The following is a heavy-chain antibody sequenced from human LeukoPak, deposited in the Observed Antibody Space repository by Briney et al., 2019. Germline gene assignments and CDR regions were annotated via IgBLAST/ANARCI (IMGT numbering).Heavy chain of an antibody. CDR1: EFTFHNYG. Sequence: GGSLRLSCAASEFTFHNYGMHWVRQAPGKGLEWVAVVSYDGLVKYYADSVKGRFTISRDNSWNTLYLQMNSLRPEDTAVYYCAKEGTQRVGNYYSSWGQGTLVTVSS. D-gene: IGHD3-22*01. J-gene: IGHJ5*02. V-gene: IGHV3-30*18. CDR3: AKEGTQRVGNYYSS. CDR2: VSYDGLVK.